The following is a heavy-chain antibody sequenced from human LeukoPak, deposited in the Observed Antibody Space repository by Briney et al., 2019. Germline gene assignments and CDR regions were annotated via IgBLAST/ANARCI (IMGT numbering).Heavy chain of an antibody. CDR1: GGSISSYY. CDR2: IYYSGST. V-gene: IGHV4-59*01. D-gene: IGHD5-24*01. Sequence: SETLSLTCTVSGGSISSYYGSWIRQPPGKGLEGIGYIYYSGSTHYNPSLKSRVTISVDTSKNQFSLKLSSVTAADTAVYYCARSDRGRWLQLQGAFDIWGQGTMVTVSS. CDR3: ARSDRGRWLQLQGAFDI. J-gene: IGHJ3*02.